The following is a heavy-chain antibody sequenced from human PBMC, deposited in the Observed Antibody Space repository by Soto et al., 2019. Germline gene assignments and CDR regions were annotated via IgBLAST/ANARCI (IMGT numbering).Heavy chain of an antibody. D-gene: IGHD6-19*01. CDR2: ISYDGSNK. CDR3: AKDKSQWRAGAFDI. Sequence: GGSLRLSCAASGFTFSNYGMHWVRQAPGKGLEWVAVISYDGSNKYYADSVKGRFTISRDNSKNTLYLQMNSLRAEDTAVYYCAKDKSQWRAGAFDIWGQGTMVTVSS. CDR1: GFTFSNYG. J-gene: IGHJ3*02. V-gene: IGHV3-30*18.